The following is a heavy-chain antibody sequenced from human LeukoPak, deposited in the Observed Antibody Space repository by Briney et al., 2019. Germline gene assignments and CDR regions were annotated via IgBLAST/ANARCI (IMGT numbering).Heavy chain of an antibody. CDR2: INPNSGDS. D-gene: IGHD3-10*01. CDR1: GYTFTGYY. V-gene: IGHV1-2*02. Sequence: ASVKVSCKASGYTFTGYYMHWVRQAPGQGLEWMGWINPNSGDSNIAQNFQIRVTMTRDKSISTIYMEPRRLRFDDTAVYYCARGRDEIDYWGQGTLVTVSS. CDR3: ARGRDEIDY. J-gene: IGHJ4*02.